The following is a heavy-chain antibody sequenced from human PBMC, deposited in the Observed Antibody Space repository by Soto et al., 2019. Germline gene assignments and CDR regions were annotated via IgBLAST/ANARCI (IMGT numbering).Heavy chain of an antibody. V-gene: IGHV1-69-2*01. D-gene: IGHD3-3*02. CDR2: VDPEDGDT. CDR3: ATILIGPIRRGARAF. J-gene: IGHJ4*01. Sequence: EVQLVQSGAEVKKPGATVKISCKVSGYTFTDYHIHWVQQAPGKGLEWLGLVDPEDGDTVYTEKFQGRVTITADTSTDTTYLELSSLRSEDTAVYFCATILIGPIRRGARAFWGHGTLVSVSS. CDR1: GYTFTDYH.